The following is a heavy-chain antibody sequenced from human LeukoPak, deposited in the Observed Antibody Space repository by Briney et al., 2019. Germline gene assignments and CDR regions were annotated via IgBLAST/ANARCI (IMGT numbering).Heavy chain of an antibody. Sequence: ASVKVSCKASDYTLTSYGISWVRHAPGHRLEWLGWITAYNDNTNYAQKLQGRFTMTTGTSTSTAYMELRSLRSDDTAVYYCARALLWFGEPSHIDYWGQGTLVTAPS. D-gene: IGHD3-10*01. CDR3: ARALLWFGEPSHIDY. CDR2: ITAYNDNT. V-gene: IGHV1-18*01. CDR1: DYTLTSYG. J-gene: IGHJ4*02.